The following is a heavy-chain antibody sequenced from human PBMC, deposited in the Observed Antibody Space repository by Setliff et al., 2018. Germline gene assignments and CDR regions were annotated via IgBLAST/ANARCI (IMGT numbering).Heavy chain of an antibody. CDR3: ARDVYLYDSSGYYYEMAQWYFDL. V-gene: IGHV4-4*08. CDR2: IYTSGST. CDR1: GGSISSYY. J-gene: IGHJ2*01. Sequence: NPSETLSLTCSVSGGSISSYYWSWIRQPPGKGLEWIGHIYTSGSTNYNPSLKTRVTISVDTSKNQFSLKLSSVTAADTAVYYCARDVYLYDSSGYYYEMAQWYFDLWGRGTLVTVSS. D-gene: IGHD3-22*01.